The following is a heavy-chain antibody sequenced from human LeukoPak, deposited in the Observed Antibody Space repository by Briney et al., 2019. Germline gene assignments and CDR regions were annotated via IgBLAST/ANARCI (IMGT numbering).Heavy chain of an antibody. J-gene: IGHJ4*02. D-gene: IGHD5-18*01. CDR2: ISWNSGSI. V-gene: IGHV3-9*01. CDR1: GFTFDDYA. CDR3: AKGIVDTAMHHNFDY. Sequence: GGSLRLSCAASGFTFDDYAMHWVRQARGKGLEWVSGISWNSGSIDYADSVKGRFTISRDNAKNSLYLQMNSLRAEDTALYYCAKGIVDTAMHHNFDYWGQGTLVTVSS.